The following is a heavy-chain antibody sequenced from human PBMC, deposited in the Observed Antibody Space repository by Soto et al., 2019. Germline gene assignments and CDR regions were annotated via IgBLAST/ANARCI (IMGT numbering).Heavy chain of an antibody. CDR2: ISSSSSYI. V-gene: IGHV3-21*01. CDR1: GFTFSSYS. CDR3: ARDPGNGDYTHYYYYYYMDV. Sequence: EVQLVESGGGLVKPGGSLRLSCAASGFTFSSYSMNWVRQAPGKGLEWVSSISSSSSYIYYADSVKGRFTISIDNAKNSLYLQMNSLRAEDTAVYYCARDPGNGDYTHYYYYYYMDVWGKGTTVTVSS. J-gene: IGHJ6*03. D-gene: IGHD4-17*01.